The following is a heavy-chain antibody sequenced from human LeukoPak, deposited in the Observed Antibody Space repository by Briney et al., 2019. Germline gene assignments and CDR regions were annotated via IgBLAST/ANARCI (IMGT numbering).Heavy chain of an antibody. CDR1: GYIFRSYG. V-gene: IGHV1-18*01. CDR2: ISAYNGKA. J-gene: IGHJ4*02. Sequence: ASVKVSCKASGYIFRSYGISWVRQAPGQGLEWMGWISAYNGKANYAQEVQGRVTLTTDTSTSTAYMEMRGLVTDDTAVYYCARALSDDFWSFYQDYWGQGTLVTVSS. CDR3: ARALSDDFWSFYQDY. D-gene: IGHD3-3*01.